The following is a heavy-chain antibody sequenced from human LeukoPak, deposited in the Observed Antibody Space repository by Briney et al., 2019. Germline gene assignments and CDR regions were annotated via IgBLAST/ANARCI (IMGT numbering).Heavy chain of an antibody. CDR1: GYTFTGYY. CDR2: INPNSGGT. Sequence: ASVKVSCKASGYTFTGYYMHWVRQAPGQGLEWMGWINPNSGGTNYAQKFQGRVTMTRDTSISTAYMELSRLRSDDTAVYYCARGLAYYDFWSGSGSPSYFDYWGQGTLVTVSS. D-gene: IGHD3-3*01. J-gene: IGHJ4*02. CDR3: ARGLAYYDFWSGSGSPSYFDY. V-gene: IGHV1-2*02.